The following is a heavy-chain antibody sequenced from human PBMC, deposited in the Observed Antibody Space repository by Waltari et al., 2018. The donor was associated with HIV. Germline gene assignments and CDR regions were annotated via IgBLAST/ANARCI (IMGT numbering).Heavy chain of an antibody. V-gene: IGHV3-33*01. CDR2: IWYDGTNK. CDR3: ARDRSEGGGYYYYGLDV. Sequence: QVQLVESGGGVVQPGRSLRLSCAASGFTFSRYGIHWVRQAPGKGLEWVAVIWYDGTNKYYADSVKGRFTISRDNSKNTLYLQMNSLRAEDTAVYYCARDRSEGGGYYYYGLDVWGQGTTVTVSS. CDR1: GFTFSRYG. J-gene: IGHJ6*02. D-gene: IGHD2-15*01.